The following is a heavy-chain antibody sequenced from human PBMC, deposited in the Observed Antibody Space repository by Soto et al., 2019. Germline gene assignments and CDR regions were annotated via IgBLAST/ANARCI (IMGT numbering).Heavy chain of an antibody. CDR3: VREDDGGDRDYYGLDV. V-gene: IGHV4-30-4*01. D-gene: IGHD2-21*02. CDR2: IHYSGSV. Sequence: QVQLQESGPGLVRPSQTLSLTCTVSGGSISYDHYHWTWIRQPPGKGLEWIGYIHYSGSVFYNPSLQSRLSMSVDTSKNLFSLKLSYVTAADSAVYFCVREDDGGDRDYYGLDVWGQGTTVTVSS. J-gene: IGHJ6*02. CDR1: GGSISYDHYH.